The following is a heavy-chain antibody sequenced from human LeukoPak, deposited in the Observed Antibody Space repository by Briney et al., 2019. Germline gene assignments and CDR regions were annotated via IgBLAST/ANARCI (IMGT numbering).Heavy chain of an antibody. D-gene: IGHD6-19*01. J-gene: IGHJ4*02. CDR1: GFSFSSYV. Sequence: GGSLRLSCVASGFSFSSYVMRWVRQAPGKGLEWVSAISGSGGSTYYADSVKGRFTISRDNSKNTLYLQMNSLRAEDTAVYYCAKRGGYSSGWYYFDYWGQGTLVTVSS. V-gene: IGHV3-23*01. CDR3: AKRGGYSSGWYYFDY. CDR2: ISGSGGST.